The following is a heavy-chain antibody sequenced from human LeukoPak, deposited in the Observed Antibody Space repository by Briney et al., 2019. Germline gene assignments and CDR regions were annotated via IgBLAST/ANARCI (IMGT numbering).Heavy chain of an antibody. V-gene: IGHV1-8*01. CDR3: TRGSLKGSSRDY. CDR1: GYTFTGYD. Sequence: ASVKVSCKASGYTFTGYDINWVRQATGQGLEWMGWMNPNTGDTGYAQKFQGRVTMTRNSSIDTAYMELSGLRSEDTAVYYCTRGSLKGSSRDYWGQGTLLTVSS. CDR2: MNPNTGDT. D-gene: IGHD1-26*01. J-gene: IGHJ4*02.